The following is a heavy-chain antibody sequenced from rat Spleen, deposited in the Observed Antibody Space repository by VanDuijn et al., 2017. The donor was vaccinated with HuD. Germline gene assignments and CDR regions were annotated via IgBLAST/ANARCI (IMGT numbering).Heavy chain of an antibody. V-gene: IGHV5-20*01. D-gene: IGHD1-12*02. J-gene: IGHJ3*01. CDR2: ISYDGGSA. CDR3: ARPLDGSYYYQNWFAY. Sequence: EVQLAGSGGGLVQPGRSLKLSCAASGFTFSDYYMAWVRQAPTKGLEWVASISYDGGSAYYRDSVKGRFTISRDNTKSTLYLQMDSLRSEDTATYYCARPLDGSYYYQNWFAYWGQGTLVTVSS. CDR1: GFTFSDYY.